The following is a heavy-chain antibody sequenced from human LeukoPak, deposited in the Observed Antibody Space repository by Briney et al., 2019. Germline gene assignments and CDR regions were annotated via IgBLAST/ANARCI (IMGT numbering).Heavy chain of an antibody. V-gene: IGHV1-69*13. D-gene: IGHD3-10*01. CDR1: GGTFSSYA. CDR2: IIPIFGTA. CDR3: ASQLLWFGEFDY. Sequence: VASVKVSCKASGGTFSSYAISWVRQAPGQGLEWMGGIIPIFGTANYAQKFQGRVTITADESTSTAYMELSSLRSGDTAVYYCASQLLWFGEFDYWGQGTLVTVSS. J-gene: IGHJ4*02.